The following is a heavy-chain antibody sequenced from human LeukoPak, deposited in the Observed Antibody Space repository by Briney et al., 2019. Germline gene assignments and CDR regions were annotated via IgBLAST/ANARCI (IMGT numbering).Heavy chain of an antibody. V-gene: IGHV4-30-2*01. J-gene: IGHJ5*02. D-gene: IGHD5-12*01. CDR2: IYHSGST. Sequence: SQTLSLTCAVSGGSISSGGYSWSWIRQPPGKGLEWIGYIYHSGSTYYNPSLKSRVTISVDRSKNQFSLKLSSVTAADTAVYNCARSGYSGYDYWFDPWGQGTLVTVSS. CDR3: ARSGYSGYDYWFDP. CDR1: GGSISSGGYS.